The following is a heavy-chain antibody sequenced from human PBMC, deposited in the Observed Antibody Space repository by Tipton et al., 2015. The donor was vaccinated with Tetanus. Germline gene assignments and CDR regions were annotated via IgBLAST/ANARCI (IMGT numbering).Heavy chain of an antibody. D-gene: IGHD6-6*01. J-gene: IGHJ4*02. V-gene: IGHV4-59*01. CDR3: AKEGLAAFDY. Sequence: TLSLTCTVSGGSISSYYWSWIRQPPGKGLEWIGYIYYSGSTNYNPSLKSRVTISVDTSKNQFSLKLSSVTAADTAVYYCAKEGLAAFDYWGQGTLVTVSS. CDR1: GGSISSYY. CDR2: IYYSGST.